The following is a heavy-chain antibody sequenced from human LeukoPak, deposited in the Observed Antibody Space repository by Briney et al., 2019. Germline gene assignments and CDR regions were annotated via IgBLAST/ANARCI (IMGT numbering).Heavy chain of an antibody. CDR1: RFTFSSYG. Sequence: PGRSLRLSCAASRFTFSSYGMHWVRQAPGKGLEWVALISYDGSNKYYADSVKGRFTISRDNSKNTLYLQMNSLRAEDTAVYYCAKGELGLWSDYWGQGTLVTVSS. CDR2: ISYDGSNK. J-gene: IGHJ4*02. V-gene: IGHV3-30*18. CDR3: AKGELGLWSDY. D-gene: IGHD5-18*01.